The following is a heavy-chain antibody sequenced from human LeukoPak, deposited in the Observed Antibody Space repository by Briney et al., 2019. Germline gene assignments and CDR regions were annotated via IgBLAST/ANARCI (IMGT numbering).Heavy chain of an antibody. Sequence: GGSLRLSCAASGFTFSTSWMHWVRHIPGKGLVWVSVINTDGRITVYADSVKGRFTISRDNAKNTLYLQMNSLRPEDTAVYYCVRGSTGYLIDYWGQGTLVTVSS. CDR1: GFTFSTSW. CDR3: VRGSTGYLIDY. D-gene: IGHD3-22*01. CDR2: INTDGRIT. V-gene: IGHV3-74*01. J-gene: IGHJ4*02.